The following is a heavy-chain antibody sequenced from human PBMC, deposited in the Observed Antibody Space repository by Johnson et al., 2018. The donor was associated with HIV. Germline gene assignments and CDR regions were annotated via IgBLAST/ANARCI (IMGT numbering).Heavy chain of an antibody. CDR2: IYSSGGT. J-gene: IGHJ3*02. V-gene: IGHV3-66*01. CDR3: ARDRVGGTYDSFDI. D-gene: IGHD1-26*01. CDR1: GFTVSSNY. Sequence: EVQLVESGGGLVQPGGSLRLSCTASGFTVSSNYMSWVRQAPAQGLEWLSVIYSSGGTLYSDSVRGRFTVSRDNSKNTLYLQMNTLRVEDTAVYYCARDRVGGTYDSFDIWGQGTMVTVSS.